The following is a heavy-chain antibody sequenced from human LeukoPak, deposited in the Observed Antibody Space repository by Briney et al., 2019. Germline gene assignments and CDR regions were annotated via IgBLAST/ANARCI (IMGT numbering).Heavy chain of an antibody. CDR1: GFKFSNHW. Sequence: GGSLRLSCAASGFKFSNHWMDWVRQSPGKGLVWFARINNDGRDTSHADSMECRFTTSRDNAENTRYLQMNSLRVEDTAMYFCARNNWGIDDWGQGTLVTVSS. CDR3: ARNNWGIDD. V-gene: IGHV3-74*01. J-gene: IGHJ4*02. CDR2: INNDGRDT. D-gene: IGHD7-27*01.